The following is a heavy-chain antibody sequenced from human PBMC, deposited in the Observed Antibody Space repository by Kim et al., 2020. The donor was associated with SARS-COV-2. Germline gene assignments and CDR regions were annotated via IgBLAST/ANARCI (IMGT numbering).Heavy chain of an antibody. Sequence: ASVKVSCKASGYTFTGYYMHWVRQAPGQGLEWMGWINPNSGGTNYAQKFQGWVTMTRDTSISTAYMELSRLRSDDTAVYYCAKDTAAHYYYYGMDVWGQGTTVTVSS. D-gene: IGHD5-18*01. CDR1: GYTFTGYY. J-gene: IGHJ6*02. CDR3: AKDTAAHYYYYGMDV. V-gene: IGHV1-2*04. CDR2: INPNSGGT.